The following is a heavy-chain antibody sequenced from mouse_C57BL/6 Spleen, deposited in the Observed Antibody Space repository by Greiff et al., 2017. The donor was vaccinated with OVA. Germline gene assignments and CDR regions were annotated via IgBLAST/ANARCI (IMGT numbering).Heavy chain of an antibody. CDR2: IYPGDGDT. V-gene: IGHV1-80*01. Sequence: VQLQESGAELVKPGASVKISCKASGYAFSSYWMNWVKQRPGKGLEWIGQIYPGDGDTNYNGKFKGKATLTADKSSSTAYMQLSSLTSEDSAVYFCARKGDYYGSSLAGFAYWGQGTLVTVSA. J-gene: IGHJ3*01. CDR3: ARKGDYYGSSLAGFAY. D-gene: IGHD1-1*01. CDR1: GYAFSSYW.